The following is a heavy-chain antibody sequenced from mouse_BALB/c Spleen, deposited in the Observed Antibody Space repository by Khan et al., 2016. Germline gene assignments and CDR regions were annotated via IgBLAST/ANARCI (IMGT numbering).Heavy chain of an antibody. CDR1: GYTFTNYG. D-gene: IGHD3-3*01. J-gene: IGHJ4*01. CDR2: INTYTGEP. CDR3: ARGDCGVAMDY. Sequence: QIQLVQSGPELKKPGETVKISCKASGYTFTNYGMNWVKQAPGKGLKWMGGINTYTGEPTYADDFKGRFAFSLETSASTAYLQINNLKNEDRATYCCARGDCGVAMDYWGQGTSVTVSS. V-gene: IGHV9-1*02.